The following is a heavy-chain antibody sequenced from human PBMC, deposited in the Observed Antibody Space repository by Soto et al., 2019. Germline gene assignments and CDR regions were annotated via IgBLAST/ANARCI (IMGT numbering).Heavy chain of an antibody. J-gene: IGHJ3*01. CDR3: ARARWYDAFDV. V-gene: IGHV4-38-2*01. CDR2: SFHGGNT. CDR1: GFFISSGNY. D-gene: IGHD2-15*01. Sequence: SETLSLTCAVSGFFISSGNYWGWIRKPPGKGLEWIGSSFHGGNTYYNPSLKSRVTISVDMSKNQFSLKLNSVTAADTAVYYCARARWYDAFDVWGQGTVVTVSS.